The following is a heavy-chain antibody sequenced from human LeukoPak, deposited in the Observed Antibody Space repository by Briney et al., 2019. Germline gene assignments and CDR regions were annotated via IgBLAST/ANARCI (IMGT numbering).Heavy chain of an antibody. CDR2: IIPILGIA. Sequence: SVKVSCKASGGTFSSYAISWERQAPGQGLEWIGRIIPILGIANYAQKFQGRVTITADKSTSTAYMELSRLRSDDTAVYYCASEIRYCSSTSCSLPPTYYYYGMDVWGQGTTVTVSS. CDR3: ASEIRYCSSTSCSLPPTYYYYGMDV. V-gene: IGHV1-69*04. J-gene: IGHJ6*02. CDR1: GGTFSSYA. D-gene: IGHD2-2*01.